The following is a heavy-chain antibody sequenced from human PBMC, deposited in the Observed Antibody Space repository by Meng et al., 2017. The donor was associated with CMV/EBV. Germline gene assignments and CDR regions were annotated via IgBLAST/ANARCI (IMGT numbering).Heavy chain of an antibody. V-gene: IGHV1-69*02. CDR1: GGTFSSYT. CDR2: IIPILGIA. CDR3: ARRRDYSIWFDP. J-gene: IGHJ5*02. D-gene: IGHD4-11*01. Sequence: SVTVSCKASGGTFSSYTISWVRQAPGQGLEWMGRIIPILGIANYAQKFQGRVTITADKSTSTAYMDVSRLSSEDTAVYYCARRRDYSIWFDPWGQGTLVTVSS.